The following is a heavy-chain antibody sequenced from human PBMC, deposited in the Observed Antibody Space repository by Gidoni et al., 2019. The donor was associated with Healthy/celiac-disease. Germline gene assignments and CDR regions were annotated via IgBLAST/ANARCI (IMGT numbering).Heavy chain of an antibody. CDR2: IKQDGSEK. CDR3: ARDCYDFWSGYRWTNWFDP. J-gene: IGHJ5*02. V-gene: IGHV3-7*01. D-gene: IGHD3-3*01. Sequence: EVQLVESGGGLVQPGGSLRLPWRAAGFPFSACWLTWVRQAPGKGLEGVANIKQDGSEKYYVDSVKGRFTISRDNAKNSLYLQMNSLRAEDTAVYYCARDCYDFWSGYRWTNWFDPWGQGTLVTVSS. CDR1: GFPFSACW.